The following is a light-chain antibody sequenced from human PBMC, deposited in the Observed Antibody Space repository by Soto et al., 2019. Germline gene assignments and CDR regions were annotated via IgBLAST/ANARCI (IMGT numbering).Light chain of an antibody. Sequence: QSVLTQPPSASGTPGQRVTISCSGSSSNIGSNYVYWYQQLPGTAPKLLIYSNNQRPSGVPDRFSGSKSGTSASLAISGLRSEDEADYYCAAWDDSLSGLFGTGT. CDR3: AAWDDSLSGL. J-gene: IGLJ1*01. CDR2: SNN. CDR1: SSNIGSNY. V-gene: IGLV1-47*02.